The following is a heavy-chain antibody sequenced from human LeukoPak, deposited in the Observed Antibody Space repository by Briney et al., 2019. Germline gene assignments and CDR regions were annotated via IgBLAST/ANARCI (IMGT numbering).Heavy chain of an antibody. CDR1: GFSFSTCG. CDR2: IRYNETKK. J-gene: IGHJ4*02. Sequence: GGSLRLSCAASGFSFSTCGMHWVRQAPGKGLEWVAFIRYNETKKHYVDSVKGRFTIFRDNSKNTLYLQMNSLRPEDAAVYYCAKDRCSGSTCNSLGYSGQGTLVTVSS. CDR3: AKDRCSGSTCNSLGY. V-gene: IGHV3-30*02. D-gene: IGHD2-15*01.